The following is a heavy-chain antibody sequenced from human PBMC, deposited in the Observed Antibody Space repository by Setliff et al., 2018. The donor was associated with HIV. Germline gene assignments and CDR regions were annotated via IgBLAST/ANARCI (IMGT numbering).Heavy chain of an antibody. CDR2: VYYTGST. J-gene: IGHJ3*01. CDR1: GGFIGTYY. Sequence: SETLSLTCTVSGGFIGTYYWSWIRQSPGKGLEGIGSVYYTGSTYFNPSLSRRVTISIDTSNNQFSLRLSSVTAADTAVYYCARTGYAFDVWGLGTMVTVSS. V-gene: IGHV4-59*08. CDR3: ARTGYAFDV.